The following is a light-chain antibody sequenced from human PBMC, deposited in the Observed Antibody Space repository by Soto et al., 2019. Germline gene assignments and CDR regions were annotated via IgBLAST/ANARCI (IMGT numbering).Light chain of an antibody. CDR1: SGDVGNYNL. CDR2: EVN. V-gene: IGLV2-23*02. J-gene: IGLJ1*01. Sequence: QSALTQPASVSGSPGQSITISCTGTSGDVGNYNLVSWYQQHPGKAPKLMIYEVNKWPSGVSNRFSGPKSGNTASLTISGLQAEDEADYYCCSYVGSSTSYVFGTGTKVTVL. CDR3: CSYVGSSTSYV.